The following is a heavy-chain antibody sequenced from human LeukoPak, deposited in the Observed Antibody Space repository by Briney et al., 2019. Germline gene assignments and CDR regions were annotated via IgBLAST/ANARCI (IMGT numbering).Heavy chain of an antibody. J-gene: IGHJ4*02. Sequence: GGSLRLSCAASGFTFSGYTMNWVRQAPGKGLEWVSSISSSSSSIYYADSVKGRFTISRDNAKDSLYLQMNSLRAEDTAVYYCARSGYNWNDVIFFDYWGQGILVTVSS. D-gene: IGHD1-1*01. CDR1: GFTFSGYT. V-gene: IGHV3-21*01. CDR3: ARSGYNWNDVIFFDY. CDR2: ISSSSSSI.